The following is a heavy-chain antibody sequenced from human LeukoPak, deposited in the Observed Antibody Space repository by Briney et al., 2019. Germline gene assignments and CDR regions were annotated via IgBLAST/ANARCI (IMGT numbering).Heavy chain of an antibody. V-gene: IGHV3-11*06. Sequence: PGGSLRLSCAASGFTFSDYYMSWIRQAPGKGLEGVSYISSSSSYTNYADSVKGRFTISRDNAKNSLYLQMNSLRAEDTAVYYCARDRGRYFDWLLSVGKDYYGMDVWGKGTTVTVSS. CDR3: ARDRGRYFDWLLSVGKDYYGMDV. CDR1: GFTFSDYY. CDR2: ISSSSSYT. D-gene: IGHD3-9*01. J-gene: IGHJ6*04.